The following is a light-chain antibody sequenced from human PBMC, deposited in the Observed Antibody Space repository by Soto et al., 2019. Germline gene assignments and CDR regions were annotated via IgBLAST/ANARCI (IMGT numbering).Light chain of an antibody. J-gene: IGKJ4*01. CDR3: QQYNSYSSLT. CDR2: DAS. Sequence: DIQMTQSPSTLSASVGDRVTITCRASQSISSWLAWYQQKPGKAPKLLIYDASSLESGVPPRFSGSGSGTEFTLIISSLQPDDFATYYCQQYNSYSSLTFGGGTKVDIK. V-gene: IGKV1-5*01. CDR1: QSISSW.